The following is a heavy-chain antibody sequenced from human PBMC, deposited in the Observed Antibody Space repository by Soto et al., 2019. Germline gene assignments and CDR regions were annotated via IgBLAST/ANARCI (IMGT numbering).Heavy chain of an antibody. Sequence: SETLSLTCAVYGGSFSGYYWSWIRQPPGKGLEWIGEINHSGSTNYNPSLKSRVTISVDTSKNQFSRKLSSVTAADTAVYYCARGPVSYDILTGLDYWGQGTLVTVSS. J-gene: IGHJ4*02. V-gene: IGHV4-34*01. D-gene: IGHD3-9*01. CDR2: INHSGST. CDR1: GGSFSGYY. CDR3: ARGPVSYDILTGLDY.